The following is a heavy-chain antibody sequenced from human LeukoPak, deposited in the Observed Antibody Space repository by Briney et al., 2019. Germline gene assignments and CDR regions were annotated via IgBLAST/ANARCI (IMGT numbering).Heavy chain of an antibody. CDR1: GGSFSGYY. D-gene: IGHD5-18*01. CDR3: TRRSGYSYGFSNWFDP. V-gene: IGHV4-34*01. CDR2: INHSGST. Sequence: SETLSLTCAVYGGSFSGYYWSWIRQPPGKGLEWIGEINHSGSTNYNPSLKSRVTISVDTSKNQFSLKLSSVTAADTAVYYCTRRSGYSYGFSNWFDPWGQGTLVTVSS. J-gene: IGHJ5*02.